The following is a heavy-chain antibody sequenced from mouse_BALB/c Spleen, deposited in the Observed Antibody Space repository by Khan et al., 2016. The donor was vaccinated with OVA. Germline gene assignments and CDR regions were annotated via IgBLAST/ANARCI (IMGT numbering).Heavy chain of an antibody. CDR3: ARRTTGYTMDY. CDR2: INPRSGYT. J-gene: IGHJ4*01. CDR1: GYTFTSNT. V-gene: IGHV1-4*01. D-gene: IGHD2-14*01. Sequence: QVQLKESGAELARPGASVRMSCKASGYTFTSNTMHWVKQRPGQGLEWIGYINPRSGYTNYHQNFKDKATLTADKSSSTAYMQLSSLTSEDSAVYYCARRTTGYTMDYWGQGTSVTVSS.